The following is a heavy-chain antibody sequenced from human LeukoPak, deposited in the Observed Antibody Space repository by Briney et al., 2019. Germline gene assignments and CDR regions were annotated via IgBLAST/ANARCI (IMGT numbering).Heavy chain of an antibody. CDR2: ISYDGSNK. V-gene: IGHV3-30*04. CDR1: GFAFSSYA. D-gene: IGHD2-2*01. J-gene: IGHJ6*02. CDR3: AKEPNYCSSTSCYSGYYYGMDV. Sequence: GRSLRLSCAASGFAFSSYAMHWVRQVPGKGLEWVAVISYDGSNKYYADSVKGRFTISRDNSKNTLYLQMNSLRAEDTAVYYCAKEPNYCSSTSCYSGYYYGMDVWGQGTTVTVSS.